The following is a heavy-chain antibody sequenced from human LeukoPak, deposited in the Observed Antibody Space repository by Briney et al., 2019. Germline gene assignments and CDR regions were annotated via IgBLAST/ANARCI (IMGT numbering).Heavy chain of an antibody. Sequence: GGSLRLSCAASGFTFNSYEMNWVRQAPGKGLEWVSYINSGGSAIYYADSVKGRFTISRDNAKNSLYLQMNSLRAEDTAVYYCARGVGNYYYVMDVWGQGTTVTVSS. CDR3: ARGVGNYYYVMDV. D-gene: IGHD3-10*01. J-gene: IGHJ6*02. CDR2: INSGGSAI. CDR1: GFTFNSYE. V-gene: IGHV3-48*03.